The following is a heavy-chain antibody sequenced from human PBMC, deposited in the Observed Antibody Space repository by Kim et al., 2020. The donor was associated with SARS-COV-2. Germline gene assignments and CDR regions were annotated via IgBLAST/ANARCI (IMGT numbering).Heavy chain of an antibody. D-gene: IGHD3-10*01. Sequence: SETLSLTCTVSGGSISSYYWSWIRQPPGKGLEWIGYIYYSGSTNYNPSLKSRVTISVDTSKNQFSLKLSSVTAADTAVYYCARAVVRGVINAPKYFDYWGQGTLGTVSS. CDR2: IYYSGST. CDR3: ARAVVRGVINAPKYFDY. CDR1: GGSISSYY. J-gene: IGHJ4*02. V-gene: IGHV4-59*01.